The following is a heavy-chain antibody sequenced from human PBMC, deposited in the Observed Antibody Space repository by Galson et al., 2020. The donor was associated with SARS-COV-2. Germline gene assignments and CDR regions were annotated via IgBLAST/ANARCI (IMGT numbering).Heavy chain of an antibody. Sequence: ASVKVSCKASGYTFISFYIHWVRQAPGQGLEWMGVINPSGDTTSYAQKLRGRVTVTRDMSTQTVYMELSSLTSEDTAVYYCAREWGDINSSVFDYWGQGSLVVVSS. CDR1: GYTFISFY. CDR2: INPSGDTT. D-gene: IGHD2-21*01. V-gene: IGHV1-46*04. J-gene: IGHJ4*02. CDR3: AREWGDINSSVFDY.